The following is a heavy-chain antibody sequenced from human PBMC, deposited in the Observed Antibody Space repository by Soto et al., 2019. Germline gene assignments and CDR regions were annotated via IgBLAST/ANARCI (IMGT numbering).Heavy chain of an antibody. Sequence: EVQLVESGGTLVQPGGSLRLSCEGSGFAFGSYWMTWVRQAPGKGLERVANIRGDGSKKSYLDSVSGRFTIFRDNPKNKQYLKINSLRDEDTAPYDGARDVSPGTSSMYHDACDIRRKGTIVTVSS. CDR1: GFAFGSYW. D-gene: IGHD2-2*01. V-gene: IGHV3-7*05. CDR2: IRGDGSKK. CDR3: ARDVSPGTSSMYHDACDI. J-gene: IGHJ3*02.